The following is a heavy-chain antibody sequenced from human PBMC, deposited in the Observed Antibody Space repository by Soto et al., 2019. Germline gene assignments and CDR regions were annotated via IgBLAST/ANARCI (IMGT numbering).Heavy chain of an antibody. CDR2: IDSSSGYT. CDR1: GFRFSDYY. D-gene: IGHD1-26*01. Sequence: GSLRLSCAASGFRFSDYYMSWIRQAPGKGLEGISYIDSSSGYTNYADSVKGRFTISRDNAKNSLYLQVSSLRAEDTAIYYCARDLRRNSGSYFDYWGQGTRSPSP. J-gene: IGHJ4*02. V-gene: IGHV3-11*05. CDR3: ARDLRRNSGSYFDY.